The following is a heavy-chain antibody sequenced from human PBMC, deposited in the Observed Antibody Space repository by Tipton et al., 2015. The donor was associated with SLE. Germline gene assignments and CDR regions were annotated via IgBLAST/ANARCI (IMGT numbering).Heavy chain of an antibody. V-gene: IGHV1-18*01. CDR2: ISTYNGNT. J-gene: IGHJ5*02. CDR3: TRGRIAAHGEPPLWFDP. CDR1: GYTFTTYG. D-gene: IGHD6-13*01. Sequence: QLVQSGAEVKRPGASVKVSCKASGYTFTTYGVSWVRQAPGQGLEWMGWISTYNGNTKYAQKFQGRVTMTTDTSTSTAYMELRSLRSDDTAVYYCTRGRIAAHGEPPLWFDPWGQGTLVTVSS.